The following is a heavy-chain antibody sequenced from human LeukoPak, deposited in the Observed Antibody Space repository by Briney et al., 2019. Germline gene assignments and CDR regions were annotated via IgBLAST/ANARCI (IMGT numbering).Heavy chain of an antibody. V-gene: IGHV3-74*01. CDR3: ARVTYYYGSGSLAVYYFDY. D-gene: IGHD3-10*01. CDR1: GFTFSSYW. Sequence: AGGSLRLSCAASGFTFSSYWMHWVRQAPGKGLVWVSRINSDGSTTTYADSVKGRFTISRDNAKNTLYLQMNSLRAEDTAVYYCARVTYYYGSGSLAVYYFDYWGQGTLVTVSS. CDR2: INSDGSTT. J-gene: IGHJ4*02.